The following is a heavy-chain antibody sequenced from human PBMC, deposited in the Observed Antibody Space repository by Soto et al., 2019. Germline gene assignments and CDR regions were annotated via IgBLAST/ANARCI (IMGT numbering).Heavy chain of an antibody. J-gene: IGHJ4*02. V-gene: IGHV3-23*01. CDR3: GKERRGSGWSVCNF. CDR1: GFTFRDYA. CDR2: ISGNGNSA. Sequence: LRLSCAASGFTFRDYAMSWVRQAPGKGLEWVADISGNGNSARHADSVKGRFTISRDNSQNTLYLHMNSLRVDDTAIYYCGKERRGSGWSVCNFWGQGTLVTVSS. D-gene: IGHD6-19*01.